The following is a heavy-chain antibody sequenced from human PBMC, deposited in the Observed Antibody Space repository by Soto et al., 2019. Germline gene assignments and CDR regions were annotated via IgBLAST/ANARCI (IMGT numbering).Heavy chain of an antibody. CDR1: GGSISSYY. CDR3: ARVRAAAVARNYYYYYMDV. Sequence: SETLSLTCTVSGGSISSYYWSWIRQPPGKGLEWIGYIYYSGSTNYNPSLKSRVTISVDTSKNQFSLKLSSVTAADTAVYYCARVRAAAVARNYYYYYMDVWGKGTTVTVSS. CDR2: IYYSGST. V-gene: IGHV4-59*01. D-gene: IGHD6-13*01. J-gene: IGHJ6*03.